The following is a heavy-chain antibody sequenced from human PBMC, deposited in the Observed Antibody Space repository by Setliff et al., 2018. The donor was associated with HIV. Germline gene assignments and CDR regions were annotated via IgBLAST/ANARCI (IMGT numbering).Heavy chain of an antibody. V-gene: IGHV4-39*01. CDR2: IYYSGST. CDR1: GGSISSNNYF. D-gene: IGHD5-18*01. CDR3: ARRHTAFDP. Sequence: LSLTCTVSGGSISSNNYFWGWIRQPPEKGLEWIGSIYYSGSTYYNTSLKSRVTISIDTSRNQFSLKLTSVTAADTAMYYCARRHTAFDPWGQGTLVTVSS. J-gene: IGHJ5*02.